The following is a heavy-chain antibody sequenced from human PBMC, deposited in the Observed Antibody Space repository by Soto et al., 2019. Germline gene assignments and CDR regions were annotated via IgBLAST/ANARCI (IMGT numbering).Heavy chain of an antibody. CDR1: GYTLTALS. V-gene: IGHV1-24*01. D-gene: IGHD6-19*01. J-gene: IGHJ6*01. Sequence: QVQLVQSGAEVKKPGASVKVSCKVSGYTLTALSMHWVRKAPGKGLELMGGFDPEDGETIYAQKFKGRVTMNENTSKETAKVELSSSISEDEAVYYCATVLAVAGDYYGMDVWGQVTTVNV. CDR3: ATVLAVAGDYYGMDV. CDR2: FDPEDGET.